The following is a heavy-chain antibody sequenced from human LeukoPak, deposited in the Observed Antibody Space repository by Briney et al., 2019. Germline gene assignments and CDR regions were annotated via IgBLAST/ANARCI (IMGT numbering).Heavy chain of an antibody. CDR2: IYYSGST. Sequence: SETLSLTCTVSGGSISSYYWSWIRQPPGKGLEWIGYIYYSGSTNYNPSLKSRVTISVDTSKNQFSLKLSSVTAADTAVYYCARGTNYDILTGYYIGTQTFDAFDIWGQGTMVTVSS. CDR3: ARGTNYDILTGYYIGTQTFDAFDI. J-gene: IGHJ3*02. V-gene: IGHV4-59*01. D-gene: IGHD3-9*01. CDR1: GGSISSYY.